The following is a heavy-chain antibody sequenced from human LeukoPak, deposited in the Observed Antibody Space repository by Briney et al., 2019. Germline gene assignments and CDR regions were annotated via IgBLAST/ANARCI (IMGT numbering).Heavy chain of an antibody. CDR2: INQDGSEK. J-gene: IGHJ4*02. V-gene: IGHV3-7*01. CDR1: GFPFNIYW. Sequence: GGSLKLSCAASGFPFNIYWMSRVRPASGKGLEWVANINQDGSEKYYVDSVKGRFTISRDNARNSLYLQMNSLRTEDTSVYYCAPHCSSASCPDYWGQGTLVTVSS. D-gene: IGHD2-2*01. CDR3: APHCSSASCPDY.